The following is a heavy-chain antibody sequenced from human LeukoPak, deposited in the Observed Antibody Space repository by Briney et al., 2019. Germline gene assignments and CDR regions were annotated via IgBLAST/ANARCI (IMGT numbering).Heavy chain of an antibody. J-gene: IGHJ4*02. Sequence: TGGPLRLSCAASGFTFSTYGMLWFRQAPGKGLVWVAVISYDGSIKYYADSVKGRFTISRDNSKNTLYLQMNSLRAEDTAMYHCARRGYYGSGSLINYFDYWGQGTLVTVSS. V-gene: IGHV3-30*03. CDR3: ARRGYYGSGSLINYFDY. CDR2: ISYDGSIK. D-gene: IGHD3-10*01. CDR1: GFTFSTYG.